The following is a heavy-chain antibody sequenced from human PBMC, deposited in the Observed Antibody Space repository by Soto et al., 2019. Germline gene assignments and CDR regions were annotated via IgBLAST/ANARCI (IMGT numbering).Heavy chain of an antibody. J-gene: IGHJ5*02. Sequence: EVQLVESGGGLVQPGGSLKLSCAASGFTFSGSAMHWVRQASGKGLEWVGRIRSKANSYATAYAASVKGRFTISRDDSKNTAYLQMNSLKTEDTAVYYCTSPVFRAPHEGFDPWGQGTLVTVSS. CDR1: GFTFSGSA. CDR3: TSPVFRAPHEGFDP. V-gene: IGHV3-73*02. CDR2: IRSKANSYAT.